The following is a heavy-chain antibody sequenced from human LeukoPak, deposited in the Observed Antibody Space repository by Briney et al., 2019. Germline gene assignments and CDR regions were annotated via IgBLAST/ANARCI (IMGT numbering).Heavy chain of an antibody. J-gene: IGHJ6*02. CDR3: ARVGYDFWSGYYHYGMDV. CDR2: IYYSGST. Sequence: SETLSLTCTVSGGAISSYYWSWIRQPPGKGLEWIGYIYYSGSTNYNPSLKSRVTISVDTSKNQFSLKLSSVTAAHTAVYYCARVGYDFWSGYYHYGMDVWGQGTTVTVSS. D-gene: IGHD3-3*01. V-gene: IGHV4-59*01. CDR1: GGAISSYY.